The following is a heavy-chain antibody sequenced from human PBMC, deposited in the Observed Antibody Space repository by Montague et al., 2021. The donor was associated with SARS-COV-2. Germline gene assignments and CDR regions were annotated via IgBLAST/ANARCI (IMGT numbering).Heavy chain of an antibody. J-gene: IGHJ5*02. V-gene: IGHV4-39*01. CDR1: AGAIRDTAYF. Sequence: SETLSLTCTVSAGAIRDTAYFWGWIRQPPGKGLEWIGSIHYSGTTYHNPSLKSRVTISVDTSKNQFSLKLNSVTAADTAVYFCARHRDNLGSLNWFAPWGQGTLVTVSS. CDR3: ARHRDNLGSLNWFAP. D-gene: IGHD3-16*01. CDR2: IHYSGTT.